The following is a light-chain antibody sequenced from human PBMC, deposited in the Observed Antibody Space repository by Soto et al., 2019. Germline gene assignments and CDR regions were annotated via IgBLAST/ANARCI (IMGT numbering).Light chain of an antibody. V-gene: IGKV3-15*01. Sequence: EIVMTQSPATLSVSPGERATLSCMASQSVSSNLAWYQQKPGQAPRLLIYGASTRATGIPARFSGSGSGTELTLTISSLQSEDFAVDYCQQYNNWPPYTFGQGTKLDIK. J-gene: IGKJ2*01. CDR1: QSVSSN. CDR3: QQYNNWPPYT. CDR2: GAS.